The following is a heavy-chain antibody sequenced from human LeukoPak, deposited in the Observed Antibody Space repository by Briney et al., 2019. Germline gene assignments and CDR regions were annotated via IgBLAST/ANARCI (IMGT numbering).Heavy chain of an antibody. Sequence: HTGRSLRLSCAASGFTFSSYAMHWVRQAPGKGLQWLAVISYDGGKTYYADSVEGRFTISRDNSKSTVYLEINSLRSEDTAIYYCARGFNDFWSGSQLEYWGQGTLVTVSS. CDR3: ARGFNDFWSGSQLEY. V-gene: IGHV3-30-3*01. CDR2: ISYDGGKT. D-gene: IGHD3-3*01. J-gene: IGHJ4*02. CDR1: GFTFSSYA.